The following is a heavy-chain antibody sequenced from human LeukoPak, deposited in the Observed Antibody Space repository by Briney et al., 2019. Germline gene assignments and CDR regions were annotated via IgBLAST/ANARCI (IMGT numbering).Heavy chain of an antibody. CDR2: ISASGGST. Sequence: GGSLRLSCAASGFTFNTYAMSWVRQAPGKGLEWVSGISASGGSTYYADSTKGRFTISRDNSKNTLFVQMNSLRAEDTAVYYCAKDIYISSPYYFDYWGQGTLVTVSS. CDR1: GFTFNTYA. D-gene: IGHD6-13*01. J-gene: IGHJ4*02. CDR3: AKDIYISSPYYFDY. V-gene: IGHV3-23*01.